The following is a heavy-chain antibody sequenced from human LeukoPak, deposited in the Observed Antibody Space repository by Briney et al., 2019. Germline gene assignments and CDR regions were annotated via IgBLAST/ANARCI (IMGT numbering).Heavy chain of an antibody. CDR2: ISGSGGST. Sequence: GGSLRLSCAASGFTFSSYAMSWVRQAPGKGLEWVSAISGSGGSTYYADSVKGRFTISRDNSKNTLSLQMNSLRAEDTAVYYCAPPPSGWFGELLFDYWGQGTLVTVSS. D-gene: IGHD3-10*01. CDR1: GFTFSSYA. V-gene: IGHV3-23*01. CDR3: APPPSGWFGELLFDY. J-gene: IGHJ4*02.